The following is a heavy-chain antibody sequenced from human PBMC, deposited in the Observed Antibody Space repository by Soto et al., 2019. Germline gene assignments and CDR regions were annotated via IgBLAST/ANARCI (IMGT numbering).Heavy chain of an antibody. CDR3: ARVDYVWGSYRYFDY. J-gene: IGHJ4*02. D-gene: IGHD3-16*02. Sequence: PSETLSLTCAVYGGSFSGYYWSWIRQPPGKGLEWIGEINHSGSTNYNPSLKSRVTISVDTSKNQFSLKLSSVTAADTAVYYCARVDYVWGSYRYFDYWGQGIQVTVSS. CDR2: INHSGST. V-gene: IGHV4-34*01. CDR1: GGSFSGYY.